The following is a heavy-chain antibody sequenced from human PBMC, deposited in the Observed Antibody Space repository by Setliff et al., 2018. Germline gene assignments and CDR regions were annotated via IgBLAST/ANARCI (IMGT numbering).Heavy chain of an antibody. CDR1: GFTFGSNW. CDR2: IYSDGSMT. CDR3: AREQFVGDY. V-gene: IGHV3-74*01. D-gene: IGHD3-10*01. Sequence: GGSLRLSCAASGFTFGSNWMNWVRQAPGKGLVWVSRIYSDGSMTDYADSVKGRFTISRDNARNILYLQMNSLKIEDTAVYYCAREQFVGDYWGQGTLVTVSS. J-gene: IGHJ4*02.